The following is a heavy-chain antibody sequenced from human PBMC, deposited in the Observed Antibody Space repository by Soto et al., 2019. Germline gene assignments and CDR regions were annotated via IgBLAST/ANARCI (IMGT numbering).Heavy chain of an antibody. CDR1: GFTFSSCS. Sequence: EVQLVESGGGLVQPGGSLRLSCASSGFTFSSCSMNWVRQAPGKGLEWVSFISGSGGTAYYADSVKGRFTISIDNSNNMLYLQMNSLRAEDTAKYYCVKEGSGWYSRGPLDFWGRGTMVTVSS. D-gene: IGHD6-19*01. CDR3: VKEGSGWYSRGPLDF. CDR2: ISGSGGTA. J-gene: IGHJ3*01. V-gene: IGHV3-23*04.